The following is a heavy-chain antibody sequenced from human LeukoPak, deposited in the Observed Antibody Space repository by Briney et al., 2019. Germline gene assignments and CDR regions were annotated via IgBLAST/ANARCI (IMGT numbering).Heavy chain of an antibody. Sequence: GGSLRLSCAAAGFTFSSYAMSWVRQAPGKGLEWVSAISGGAGSTYYADSVKGRFTISRDNSKNTLYLQMNSLRAEDTAVYYCAKRLLSYWYLDLWGRGTLVTVSS. CDR2: ISGGAGST. CDR3: AKRLLSYWYLDL. J-gene: IGHJ2*01. CDR1: GFTFSSYA. V-gene: IGHV3-23*01. D-gene: IGHD1-26*01.